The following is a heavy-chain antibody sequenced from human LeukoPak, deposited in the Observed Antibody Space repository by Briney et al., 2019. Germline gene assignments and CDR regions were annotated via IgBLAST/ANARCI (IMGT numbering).Heavy chain of an antibody. V-gene: IGHV4-30-2*01. CDR1: GGSISSGGYS. CDR3: AREIYWKGFDP. J-gene: IGHJ5*02. CDR2: IYHSGST. Sequence: SQTLSLTCAVSGGSISSGGYSWSWIRQPPGKGLEWIGYIYHSGSTYYNPSLKSRVTISVDTSKNQFSLELSSVTAADTALYYCAREIYWKGFDPWGQGTLVTVSS. D-gene: IGHD1-1*01.